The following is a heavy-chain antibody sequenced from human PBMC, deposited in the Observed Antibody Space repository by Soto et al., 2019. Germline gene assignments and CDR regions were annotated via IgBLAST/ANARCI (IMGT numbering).Heavy chain of an antibody. D-gene: IGHD3-22*01. J-gene: IGHJ5*02. CDR3: ARDSPPYYDSSGPTGWLDP. Sequence: SQTLSLTCAISGDSVSSNSAAWNWIRQSPSRGLEWLGRTYYRSKWYNDYAVSVKSRITINPDTSKNQFSLQLNSVTPEDTAVYYCARDSPPYYDSSGPTGWLDPWGQGTLVTVSS. V-gene: IGHV6-1*01. CDR1: GDSVSSNSAA. CDR2: TYYRSKWYN.